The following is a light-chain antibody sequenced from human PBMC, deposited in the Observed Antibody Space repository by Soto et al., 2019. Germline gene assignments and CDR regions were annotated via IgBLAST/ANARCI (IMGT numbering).Light chain of an antibody. CDR2: AAS. Sequence: DLQMTQSPSSLSASVGDRVTITCRASQSISNYLNWYQQKPGKAPKLLIYAASSLQSGVPSRFSGSGSGTDFTLTISSLQPEDFATYYCQQSYSPLYTFGQGTMLEIK. CDR3: QQSYSPLYT. V-gene: IGKV1-39*01. CDR1: QSISNY. J-gene: IGKJ2*01.